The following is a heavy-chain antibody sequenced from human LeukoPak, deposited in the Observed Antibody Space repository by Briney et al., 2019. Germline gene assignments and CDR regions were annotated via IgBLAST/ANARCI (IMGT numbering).Heavy chain of an antibody. D-gene: IGHD2-15*01. V-gene: IGHV4-31*03. CDR3: ARESRYCSVGSCSRLDY. CDR2: IYYSGST. J-gene: IGHJ4*02. Sequence: PSQTLSLTCTVSGGSISSGGYYWSWIRQHPGKGLEWIGYIYYSGSTYYNPSLKSRVTISVDTSKNQFSLKLSSVTAADTAVYYCARESRYCSVGSCSRLDYWGQGTLVTVSS. CDR1: GGSISSGGYY.